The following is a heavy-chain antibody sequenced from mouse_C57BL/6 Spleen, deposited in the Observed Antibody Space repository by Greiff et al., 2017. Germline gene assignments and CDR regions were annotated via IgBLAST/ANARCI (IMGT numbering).Heavy chain of an antibody. J-gene: IGHJ4*01. D-gene: IGHD1-1*01. Sequence: EVMLVESGGGLVKPGGSLKLSCAASGFTFSSYAMSWVRQTPEKRLEWVATISDGGSYTYYPDNVKGRFTISRDNAKNNLYLQMSHLKSEDTAMYYCAREGGHGSYAMDYWGQGTSVTVSS. CDR2: ISDGGSYT. CDR3: AREGGHGSYAMDY. CDR1: GFTFSSYA. V-gene: IGHV5-4*01.